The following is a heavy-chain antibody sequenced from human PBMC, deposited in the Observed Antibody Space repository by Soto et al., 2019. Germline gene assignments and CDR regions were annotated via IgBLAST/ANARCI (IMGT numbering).Heavy chain of an antibody. CDR3: ARGYYDSSGYYPLDY. CDR1: GGSISSGGYY. Sequence: PSETLSLTCTVSGGSISSGGYYWSWIRQHPGKGLEWIGYIYYSGSTYYNPSLKSRVTISVDTSKNQFSLKLSSVTAADTAVYYCARGYYDSSGYYPLDYWGQGTLVTVSS. V-gene: IGHV4-31*03. D-gene: IGHD3-22*01. J-gene: IGHJ4*02. CDR2: IYYSGST.